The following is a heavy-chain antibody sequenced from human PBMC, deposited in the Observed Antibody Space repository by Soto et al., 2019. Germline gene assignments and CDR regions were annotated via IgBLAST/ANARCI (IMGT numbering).Heavy chain of an antibody. CDR1: GFTFSSYS. Sequence: EVQLVESGGGLVKPGGSLRLSCAASGFTFSSYSMNWVRQAPGKGLEWVSSISRSSGYIYYADSVKGRFTISRDNAKNSLYLQMNSLRAEDTAVYYCATNDTLTGYEDYWGQGTLVTVSS. CDR2: ISRSSGYI. D-gene: IGHD3-9*01. CDR3: ATNDTLTGYEDY. V-gene: IGHV3-21*01. J-gene: IGHJ4*02.